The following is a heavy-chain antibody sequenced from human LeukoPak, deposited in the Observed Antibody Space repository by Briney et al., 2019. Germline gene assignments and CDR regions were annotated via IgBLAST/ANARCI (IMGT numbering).Heavy chain of an antibody. CDR2: ISSSSSYI. J-gene: IGHJ4*02. D-gene: IGHD3-9*01. V-gene: IGHV3-21*01. Sequence: GGSLRLSCAASGFTFSSYSMNWVRQAPGKGLEWVSSISSSSSYIYYADSVKGRFTISRDNAKNSLYLQMNSLRAEDTAVYYCARVSYDILTGYSYIDYWGQGTLVTVSS. CDR1: GFTFSSYS. CDR3: ARVSYDILTGYSYIDY.